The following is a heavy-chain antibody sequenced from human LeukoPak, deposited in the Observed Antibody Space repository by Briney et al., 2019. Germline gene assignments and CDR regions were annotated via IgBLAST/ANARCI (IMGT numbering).Heavy chain of an antibody. J-gene: IGHJ3*02. Sequence: GGSLRLSCAASGFTFSSYGMHWVRQAPGKGLEWVVFIRYDGSNKYYADSVKGRFTISRDNSKNTLYLQMNSLRAEDTAVYYCAKKPQYYYDSSGYYNGAFDIWGQGTMVTVSS. V-gene: IGHV3-30*02. CDR3: AKKPQYYYDSSGYYNGAFDI. CDR1: GFTFSSYG. D-gene: IGHD3-22*01. CDR2: IRYDGSNK.